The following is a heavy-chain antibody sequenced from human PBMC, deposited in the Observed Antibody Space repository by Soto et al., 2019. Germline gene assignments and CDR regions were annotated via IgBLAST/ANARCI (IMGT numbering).Heavy chain of an antibody. D-gene: IGHD3-22*01. V-gene: IGHV4-59*01. CDR1: GGSISSYY. J-gene: IGHJ4*02. Sequence: SETLSLTCTVSGGSISSYYWSWIRQPPGKGLGWIGYIYYSGSTNYNPSLKSRVTISVDTSKNQFSLKLSSVTAADTAVYYCARAGYYYDSSGYFYYWGQGTLVTVSS. CDR3: ARAGYYYDSSGYFYY. CDR2: IYYSGST.